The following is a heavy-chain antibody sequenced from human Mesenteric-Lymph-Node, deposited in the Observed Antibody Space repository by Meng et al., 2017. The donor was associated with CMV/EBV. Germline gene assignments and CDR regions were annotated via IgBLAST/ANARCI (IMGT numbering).Heavy chain of an antibody. CDR2: IGANNGNT. CDR1: GHTFGDFG. J-gene: IGHJ4*02. V-gene: IGHV1-18*01. Sequence: ASVKVSCKASGHTFGDFGINWVRQAPGQKPEWMGWIGANNGNTEYAQKFQGRVTMTTDTSTNTAYMELRSLKSDDTAVYYCARSDYWGQGTLVTVSS. CDR3: ARSDY.